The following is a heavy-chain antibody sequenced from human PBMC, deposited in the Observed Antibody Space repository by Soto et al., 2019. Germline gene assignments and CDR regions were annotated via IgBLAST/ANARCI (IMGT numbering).Heavy chain of an antibody. D-gene: IGHD1-7*01. CDR2: IKRKTDGGTT. J-gene: IGHJ3*02. CDR1: GFSFSNAW. V-gene: IGHV3-15*07. CDR3: VTVQEQWYTWKYHAFDI. Sequence: EVQLVESGGGLVKPGGSLRLSCAASGFSFSNAWMNWVRQAPGKGLEWVGRIKRKTDGGTTDYAAPVKGRFTISRDDSENTLYRQMNSLKTEDTAMYYCVTVQEQWYTWKYHAFDIWGQGTMVTVYS.